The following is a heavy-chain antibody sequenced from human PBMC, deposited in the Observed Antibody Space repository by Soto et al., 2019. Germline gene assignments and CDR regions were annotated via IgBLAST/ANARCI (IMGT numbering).Heavy chain of an antibody. V-gene: IGHV4-34*01. CDR1: GGTFSGYY. D-gene: IGHD3-10*01. CDR3: ARGKYYYGSGSYSYYYYGMDV. J-gene: IGHJ6*02. Sequence: PSETLSLTCAVYGGTFSGYYWSWIRQPPGKGLEWIGEINHSGSTNYNPSLKSRVTISVDTSKNQFSLKLSSVTAADTAVYYCARGKYYYGSGSYSYYYYGMDVWGQGTTVT. CDR2: INHSGST.